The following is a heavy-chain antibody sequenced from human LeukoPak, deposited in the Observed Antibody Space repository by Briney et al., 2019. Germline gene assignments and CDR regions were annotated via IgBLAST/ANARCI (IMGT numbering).Heavy chain of an antibody. CDR1: GGTFSSYA. D-gene: IGHD3-10*01. CDR3: ARALWFGELSPAWFDP. J-gene: IGHJ5*02. CDR2: IIPIFGTA. Sequence: ASVKVSCKASGGTFSSYAISWVRQAPGQGLEWMGGIIPIFGTANYAQKFQGRVTITADESTSTAYMELSSLRSEDTAVYYCARALWFGELSPAWFDPWGQGTLVTVSS. V-gene: IGHV1-69*13.